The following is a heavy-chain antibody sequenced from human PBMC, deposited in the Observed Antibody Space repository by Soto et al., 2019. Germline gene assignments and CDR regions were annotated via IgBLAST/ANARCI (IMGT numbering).Heavy chain of an antibody. D-gene: IGHD2-2*01. CDR3: ARGAPSPKKAEPAAKNRGGMDA. CDR2: ISSTGGYI. CDR1: GFSLSDYT. V-gene: IGHV3-21*01. J-gene: IGHJ6*02. Sequence: EVHLVESGGGLVKPGGALRLSCTASGFSLSDYTMNWVRQAPGKGLEWVSSISSTGGYIHYADSLKGRLTLSRDIANNSMFLEMNSLRAEDTAVYYCARGAPSPKKAEPAAKNRGGMDAWGQGTTVTVSS.